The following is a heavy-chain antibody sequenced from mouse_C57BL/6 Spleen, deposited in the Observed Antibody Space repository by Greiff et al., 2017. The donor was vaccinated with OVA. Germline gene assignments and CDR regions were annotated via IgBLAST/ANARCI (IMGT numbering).Heavy chain of an antibody. CDR3: ARKELRAYYFDY. V-gene: IGHV2-9-1*01. J-gene: IGHJ2*01. D-gene: IGHD1-1*01. Sequence: VQGVESGPGLVAPSQSLSITCTVSGFSLTSYAISWVRQPPGKGLEWRGVIWTGGGTNYNSALKSRLSISKDNSKSQVFLKMNSLQTAATARYYCARKELRAYYFDYWGQGTTLTVSS. CDR1: GFSLTSYA. CDR2: IWTGGGT.